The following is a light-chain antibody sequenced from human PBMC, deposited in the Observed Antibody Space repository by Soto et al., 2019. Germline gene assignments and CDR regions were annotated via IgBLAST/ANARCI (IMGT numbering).Light chain of an antibody. CDR3: SSYTSSSTHV. V-gene: IGLV2-14*03. J-gene: IGLJ1*01. Sequence: QSALTQPASVSGSPGQSITISCTGTSSDIGAFTFVSWYQQHPGKVPKLMIFDVNRRPSGVSDRFSGSKSGNTASLTISGLLAEDEGDYYCSSYTSSSTHVFGSGTKVTAL. CDR2: DVN. CDR1: SSDIGAFTF.